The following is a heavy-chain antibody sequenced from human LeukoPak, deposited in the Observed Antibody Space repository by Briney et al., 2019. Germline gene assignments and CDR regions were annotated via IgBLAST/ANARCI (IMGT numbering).Heavy chain of an antibody. CDR3: ARLNSGYDYFDY. J-gene: IGHJ4*02. V-gene: IGHV1-2*02. D-gene: IGHD5-12*01. CDR2: INPDSGGT. CDR1: GYTFTGFY. Sequence: ASVKASCKASGYTFTGFYMHWVRQAPGQGLEWMGWINPDSGGTNYAQKFQGRVTVTRDTSISTAYMELSRLTSDDTAVYYCARLNSGYDYFDYWGQGTLVTVSS.